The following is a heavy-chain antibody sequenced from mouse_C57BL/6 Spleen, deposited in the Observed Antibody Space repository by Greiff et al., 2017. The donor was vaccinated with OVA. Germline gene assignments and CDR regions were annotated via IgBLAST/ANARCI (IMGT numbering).Heavy chain of an antibody. Sequence: VQLQQSGPELVKPGASVKISCKASGYTFTDYYMNWVKQSHGKSLEWIGDINPNNGGTSYNQKFKGKATLTVDKSSSTAYMELRSLTSEYSAVYYCARDHCDVWYCDVWGTGTTVTVSS. CDR3: ARDHCDVWYCDV. J-gene: IGHJ1*03. CDR1: GYTFTDYY. V-gene: IGHV1-26*01. D-gene: IGHD2-13*01. CDR2: INPNNGGT.